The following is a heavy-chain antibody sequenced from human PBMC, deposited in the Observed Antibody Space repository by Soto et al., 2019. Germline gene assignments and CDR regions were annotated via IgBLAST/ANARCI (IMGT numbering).Heavy chain of an antibody. V-gene: IGHV3-21*01. Sequence: GSLRLSCAASGFTFSSYSMNWVRQAPGKGLEWVSSISSSSSYIYYADSVKGRFTISRDNAKNSLYLQMNSLRAEDTAVYYCGRFWSGYVDGIWYNWFDPWGQGTLVTVSS. D-gene: IGHD3-3*01. J-gene: IGHJ5*02. CDR1: GFTFSSYS. CDR3: GRFWSGYVDGIWYNWFDP. CDR2: ISSSSSYI.